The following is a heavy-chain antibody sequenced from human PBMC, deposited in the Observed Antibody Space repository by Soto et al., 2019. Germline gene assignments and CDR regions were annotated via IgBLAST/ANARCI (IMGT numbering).Heavy chain of an antibody. CDR3: ITDPKKYGDKDAFDI. CDR2: IKSNADGATT. J-gene: IGHJ3*02. V-gene: IGHV3-15*07. Sequence: EVQLVESGGGLVMPGGSLRLSCAASGFTFIKAWMNWVRQAPGKGLEWVGRIKSNADGATTDCAAPVKGRFTISRDDSRNMLYLQMNSLKTEDTAVYYCITDPKKYGDKDAFDIWGQGTKVTVSS. CDR1: GFTFIKAW. D-gene: IGHD4-17*01.